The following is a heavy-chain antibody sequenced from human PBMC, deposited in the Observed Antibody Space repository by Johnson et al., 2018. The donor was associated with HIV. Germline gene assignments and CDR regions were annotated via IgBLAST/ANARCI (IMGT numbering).Heavy chain of an antibody. V-gene: IGHV3-20*04. CDR2: INSDGSDT. CDR3: AREVNAFDI. CDR1: GFTFDDYG. Sequence: VQLVESGGGVVQPGRSLRLSCAASGFTFDDYGMSWVRQAPGKGLEWVSGINSDGSDTRYADSVKGRFTISRDNAKTTLYLQMNSLRAEDTAVYYCAREVNAFDIWGQGTMVTVSS. J-gene: IGHJ3*02. D-gene: IGHD3-22*01.